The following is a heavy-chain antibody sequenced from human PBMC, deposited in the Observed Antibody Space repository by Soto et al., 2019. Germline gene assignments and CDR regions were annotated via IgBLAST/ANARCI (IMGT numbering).Heavy chain of an antibody. CDR2: FIPIVGAA. J-gene: IGHJ3*01. Sequence: QVQLVQSGAEVQKPGSSLKVSCKASGGTFRNYAISWVRQAPGQGLEWMGGFIPIVGAANFAPKFQGRVKITADESTSTAYTALSSLKSDDTAMYYCVSRSGSHSNGFDLWGQGIMVTVSS. V-gene: IGHV1-69*01. D-gene: IGHD1-26*01. CDR1: GGTFRNYA. CDR3: VSRSGSHSNGFDL.